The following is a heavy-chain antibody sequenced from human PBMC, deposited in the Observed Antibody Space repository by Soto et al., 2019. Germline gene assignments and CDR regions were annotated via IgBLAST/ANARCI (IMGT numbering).Heavy chain of an antibody. V-gene: IGHV4-34*01. D-gene: IGHD3-9*01. CDR1: GGSFSGYY. Sequence: SETLSLTCAVYGGSFSGYYWSWIRQPPGKGLEWIGEINHSGSTNYNPSLKSRVTISVDTSKNQFSLKLSSVTATDTAVYYCARATYDILTGYYRWTYWYFDLWGRGTLVTVSS. CDR2: INHSGST. CDR3: ARATYDILTGYYRWTYWYFDL. J-gene: IGHJ2*01.